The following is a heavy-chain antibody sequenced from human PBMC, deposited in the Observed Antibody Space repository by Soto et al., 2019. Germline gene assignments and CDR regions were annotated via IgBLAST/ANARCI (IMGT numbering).Heavy chain of an antibody. D-gene: IGHD5-12*01. J-gene: IGHJ3*02. CDR1: GFTFSSYS. V-gene: IGHV3-21*01. CDR2: ISSSSSYI. Sequence: EVQLVESGGGLVKPGGSLRLSCAASGFTFSSYSMNWVRQAPGKGLEWVSSISSSSSYIYYADSVKGRLTISRDNAKNSLDLQMNSLRAEDTAVYYCARGQGSGYPGDGAFDIWGQGTMVTVSS. CDR3: ARGQGSGYPGDGAFDI.